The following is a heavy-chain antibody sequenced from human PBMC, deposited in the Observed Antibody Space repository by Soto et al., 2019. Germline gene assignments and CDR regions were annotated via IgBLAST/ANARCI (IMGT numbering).Heavy chain of an antibody. V-gene: IGHV3-23*01. CDR1: GFTFSSYS. J-gene: IGHJ4*02. CDR3: AKDRRAGGNSAFYFDF. Sequence: SLRLSCAASGFTFSSYSMNWVRQAPGKGLEWVSLISATGGGTYYADSVKGRFTISRDNSHNTLDLQVHSLTAEDTAVYYCAKDRRAGGNSAFYFDFWGQG. D-gene: IGHD3-16*01. CDR2: ISATGGGT.